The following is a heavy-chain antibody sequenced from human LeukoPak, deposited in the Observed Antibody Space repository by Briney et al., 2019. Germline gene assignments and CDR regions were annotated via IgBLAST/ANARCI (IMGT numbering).Heavy chain of an antibody. Sequence: GGSLRLSCAASGFTFSSYGMSWVRQAPGKGLEWVSAISDSGGRAFYADSVKGRFTISRDNSKNTLYLQINSLRAEDTAIYYCAKDSYDTSIWGQGTLVTVSA. CDR1: GFTFSSYG. V-gene: IGHV3-23*01. D-gene: IGHD3-22*01. CDR2: ISDSGGRA. J-gene: IGHJ4*02. CDR3: AKDSYDTSI.